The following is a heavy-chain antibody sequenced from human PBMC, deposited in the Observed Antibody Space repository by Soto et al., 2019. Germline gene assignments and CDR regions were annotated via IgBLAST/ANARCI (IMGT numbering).Heavy chain of an antibody. CDR2: ISAYNGNT. CDR3: AADSHDPGAVGYYNMDV. Sequence: ASVKVSCKAAGYTVTSYGISWVRQAPGQGLEWMGWISAYNGNTNYAQKLQGRVTMTTDTSTSTAYMELRSLRSEAPAVYYCAADSHDPGAVGYYNMDVWGKGTTDTVSS. D-gene: IGHD1-26*01. V-gene: IGHV1-18*01. CDR1: GYTVTSYG. J-gene: IGHJ6*03.